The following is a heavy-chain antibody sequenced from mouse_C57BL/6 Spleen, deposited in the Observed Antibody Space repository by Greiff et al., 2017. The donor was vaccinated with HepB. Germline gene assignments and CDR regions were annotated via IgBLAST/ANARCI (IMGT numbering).Heavy chain of an antibody. Sequence: QVQLQQPGAELVKPGASVKLSCKASGYTFTSYWMHWVKQRPGQGLEWIGMIHPNSGSTNYNEKFKSKATLTVDKSSSTAYMQLSSLTSEDSAVYYCARCWYGNYGSLDYWGQGTTLTVSS. V-gene: IGHV1-64*01. CDR3: ARCWYGNYGSLDY. D-gene: IGHD2-10*02. CDR1: GYTFTSYW. CDR2: IHPNSGST. J-gene: IGHJ2*01.